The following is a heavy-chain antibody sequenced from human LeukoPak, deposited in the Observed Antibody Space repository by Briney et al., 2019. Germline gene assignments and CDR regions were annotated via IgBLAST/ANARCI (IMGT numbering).Heavy chain of an antibody. V-gene: IGHV1-69*05. Sequence: GASVKVSCKASGGTFSSYAISWVRQAPGQGLEWMGGIIPIFGTANYAQKFQGRVTITTDESTSTAYMELSSLRSEDTAVYYCVRAPGSITGTPVYNWFDPWGQGTLVTVSS. CDR2: IIPIFGTA. J-gene: IGHJ5*02. CDR1: GGTFSSYA. D-gene: IGHD1-7*01. CDR3: VRAPGSITGTPVYNWFDP.